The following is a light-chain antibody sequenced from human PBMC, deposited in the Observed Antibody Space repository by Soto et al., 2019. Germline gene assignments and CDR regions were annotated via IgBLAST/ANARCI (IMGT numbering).Light chain of an antibody. V-gene: IGLV2-8*01. CDR2: EVN. Sequence: QSALTQPPSASGSPGQSVTISCTGTSSDVGGYNYVSWFQQHPGKVPKLMIYEVNKRPSGVPDRSSDSKSDNTSSLTVSGLQAEDEADYYCSSYTVRNDLTVIFAAGTKLTVL. CDR3: SSYTVRNDLTVI. J-gene: IGLJ2*01. CDR1: SSDVGGYNY.